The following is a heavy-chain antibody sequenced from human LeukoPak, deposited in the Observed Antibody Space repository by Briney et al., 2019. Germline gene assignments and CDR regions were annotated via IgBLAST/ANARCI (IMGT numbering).Heavy chain of an antibody. CDR3: ARKGEHYYDSGNLWPAWVDL. CDR2: IYHSGST. V-gene: IGHV4-4*02. D-gene: IGHD3-10*01. J-gene: IGHJ5*02. CDR1: GGSISSSTW. Sequence: SGTLSLTCAVSGGSISSSTWWTWVRQPPGKGLEWIGEIYHSGSTNYNPSLKSRVTISVDKSKNEVSLILTSVTAADTAVYFCARKGEHYYDSGNLWPAWVDLWGQGTLVTVSS.